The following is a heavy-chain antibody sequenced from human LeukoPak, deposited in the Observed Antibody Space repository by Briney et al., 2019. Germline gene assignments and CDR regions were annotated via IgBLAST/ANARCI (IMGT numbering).Heavy chain of an antibody. J-gene: IGHJ4*02. CDR3: AKLRDTSGSFFDY. D-gene: IGHD5-12*01. CDR1: GFTFSTYG. CDR2: ISGSGDST. Sequence: GGTLRLSCAASGFTFSTYGMSWVRQASRKGLEWVSGISGSGDSTYYADSVKGRFTISRDNSKNTLYLQMNSLRVEDTAVYYCAKLRDTSGSFFDYWGQGTLVTVSS. V-gene: IGHV3-23*01.